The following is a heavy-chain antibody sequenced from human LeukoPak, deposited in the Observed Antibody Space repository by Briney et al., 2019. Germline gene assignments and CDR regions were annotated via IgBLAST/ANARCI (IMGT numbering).Heavy chain of an antibody. CDR1: GFTFSSYA. D-gene: IGHD2-2*01. Sequence: GGSLRLSCAASGFTFSSYAMSWVRQAPGKGLEWVSGTGSTGVSTFYADSVKGRFTASRDNSKNTLSLQMNSLRAEDTAVYYCAKDPGVVPAHYFDYWGQGTLVTVSS. CDR3: AKDPGVVPAHYFDY. V-gene: IGHV3-23*01. J-gene: IGHJ4*02. CDR2: TGSTGVST.